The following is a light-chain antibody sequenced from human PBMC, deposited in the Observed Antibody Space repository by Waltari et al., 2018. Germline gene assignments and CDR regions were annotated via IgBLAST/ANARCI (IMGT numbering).Light chain of an antibody. Sequence: SYELTQPPSVSVSPGQTAKITCSGDAPSKKSPFWYQHKSGQAPVLVIYEEFKRPSGISERFSGSNSGTMATLTISGAQVEDEADYYCYLPDTFGGGTKLTVL. CDR3: YLPDT. CDR1: APSKKS. CDR2: EEF. V-gene: IGLV3-10*01. J-gene: IGLJ2*01.